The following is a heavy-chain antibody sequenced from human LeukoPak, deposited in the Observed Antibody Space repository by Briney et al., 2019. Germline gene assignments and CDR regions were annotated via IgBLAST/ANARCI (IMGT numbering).Heavy chain of an antibody. Sequence: ASVKVSFKASGYSFTSNYIHWLRQAPGQGLEWMGMIYPSDGSTSYPQKFQGRVTVTRDTSTSTVNMALRGLRSEATAVPYCERDHEAFDYWGQGPLVTASS. CDR1: GYSFTSNY. V-gene: IGHV1-46*01. CDR3: ERDHEAFDY. CDR2: IYPSDGST. J-gene: IGHJ4*02.